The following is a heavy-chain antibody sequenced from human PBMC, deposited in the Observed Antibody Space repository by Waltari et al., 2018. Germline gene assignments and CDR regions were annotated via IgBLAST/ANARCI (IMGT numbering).Heavy chain of an antibody. J-gene: IGHJ4*02. D-gene: IGHD6-13*01. CDR2: VRPHNGNT. CDR3: ARVYSSSWYDDY. Sequence: QVQLVQSGTEVKKPGASVKVTWKASGYTFTDYGISWVRQAPGQGLEWMGWVRPHNGNTKYLQKFQGRFTMTRDTSTSTVYMELSSLRSEDTAVYYCARVYSSSWYDDYWGQGTLVTVSS. V-gene: IGHV1-18*01. CDR1: GYTFTDYG.